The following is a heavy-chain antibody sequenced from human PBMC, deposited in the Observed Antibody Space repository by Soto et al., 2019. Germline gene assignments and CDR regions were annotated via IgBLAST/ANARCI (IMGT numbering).Heavy chain of an antibody. J-gene: IGHJ4*02. D-gene: IGHD1-7*01. CDR1: GFTFSGSA. V-gene: IGHV3-73*01. CDR2: IRGKPKNHAT. CDR3: VNKRELLTKKFFDY. Sequence: GGSLRLSCATSGFTFSGSAMHWVRQASGKGLEWVGRIRGKPKNHATAYPESVKGRFTISRDDSKNTAYLQMNNLKTEDTAVHSCVNKRELLTKKFFDYCGRGTLVTVSP.